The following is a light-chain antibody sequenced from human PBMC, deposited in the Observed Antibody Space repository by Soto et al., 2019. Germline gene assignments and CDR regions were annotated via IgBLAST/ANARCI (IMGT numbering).Light chain of an antibody. CDR1: SSDVGGYNY. J-gene: IGLJ1*01. CDR3: ISYTISSTSHLYV. CDR2: EVS. Sequence: QSALTQPASVSGSPGQSITISCTGTSSDVGGYNYVSWYQQHPGKAPKLMIYEVSNRPSGVSNRFSGSKSGNTASLTISGLQAEDEADYYCISYTISSTSHLYVFGTGTKLTVL. V-gene: IGLV2-14*01.